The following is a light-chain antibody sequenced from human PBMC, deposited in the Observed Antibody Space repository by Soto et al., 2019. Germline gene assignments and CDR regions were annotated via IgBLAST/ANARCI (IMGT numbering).Light chain of an antibody. CDR2: GAS. CDR3: QQYGSSPPYT. Sequence: EMVLRQSPATRSLSPGERPTLSCRASQSIGSNYLAWYQQKPGQAPGLLIYGASSRATGIPDRFSGSGSGTDFTLTISRLEPEDFAVYYCQQYGSSPPYTFGQGTKLEIK. V-gene: IGKV3-20*01. CDR1: QSIGSNY. J-gene: IGKJ2*01.